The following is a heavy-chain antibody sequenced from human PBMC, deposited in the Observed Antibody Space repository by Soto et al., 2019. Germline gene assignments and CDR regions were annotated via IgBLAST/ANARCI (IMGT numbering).Heavy chain of an antibody. CDR3: ARQGESRTEAHFDY. J-gene: IGHJ4*02. V-gene: IGHV4-59*08. CDR2: IYYTGST. D-gene: IGHD3-16*01. CDR1: GGSISSYY. Sequence: SETLSLTCTVSGGSISSYYWSWIRQPPGKALEWIGYIYYTGSTNYNPSLKSRVTISVDTSKNQFSLKLSSVTAADTTVYYCARQGESRTEAHFDYWGQGTLVTVSS.